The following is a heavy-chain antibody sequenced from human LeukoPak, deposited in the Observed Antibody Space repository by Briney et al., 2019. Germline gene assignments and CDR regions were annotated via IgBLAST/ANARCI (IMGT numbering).Heavy chain of an antibody. V-gene: IGHV3-23*01. CDR1: GFTFSNYA. Sequence: PGRSLRLSCSVSGFTFSNYAMSWVRQAPGKGLEWVSAIGGSGGDTYYADFVKGRFTISRDNSRNALYLQMNSLRAEDTAVYYCAKEREGYNPFDFWGQGTLVTVSS. CDR3: AKEREGYNPFDF. J-gene: IGHJ4*02. CDR2: IGGSGGDT. D-gene: IGHD5-24*01.